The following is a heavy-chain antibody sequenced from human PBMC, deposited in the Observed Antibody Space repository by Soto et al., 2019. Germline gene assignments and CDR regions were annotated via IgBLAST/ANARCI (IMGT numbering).Heavy chain of an antibody. J-gene: IGHJ6*02. CDR1: GFTFSSYG. Sequence: PGGSLRLSCAASGFTFSSYGMHWVRQAPGKGLEWVAVISYDGSNKYYADSVKGRFTISRDNSKNTLYLQMNSLRAEDTAVYYCAKDLGARVGLEWLLPKNYYYYGMDVWGQGTTVTVSS. CDR2: ISYDGSNK. CDR3: AKDLGARVGLEWLLPKNYYYYGMDV. D-gene: IGHD3-3*01. V-gene: IGHV3-30*18.